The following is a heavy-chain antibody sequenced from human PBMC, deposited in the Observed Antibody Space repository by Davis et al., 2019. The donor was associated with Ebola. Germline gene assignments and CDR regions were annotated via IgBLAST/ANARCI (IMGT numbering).Heavy chain of an antibody. CDR1: GGSFSGYY. D-gene: IGHD6-13*01. CDR3: ASLYSSSWPT. V-gene: IGHV4-34*01. J-gene: IGHJ1*01. Sequence: GSLRLSCAVYGGSFSGYYWSWIRQPPGKGLEWIGEINHSGSTNYNPSLKSRVTISVDTSKNQFSLKLSSVTAADTAVYYCASLYSSSWPTWGQGTLVTVSS. CDR2: INHSGST.